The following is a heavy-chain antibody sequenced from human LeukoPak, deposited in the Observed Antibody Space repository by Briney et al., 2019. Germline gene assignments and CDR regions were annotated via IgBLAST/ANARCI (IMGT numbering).Heavy chain of an antibody. CDR2: IYSGGSE. CDR1: GFIVSSKS. D-gene: IGHD2-2*01. J-gene: IGHJ4*02. Sequence: GGSLRLSCVASGFIVSSKSMSWVRQAPGKGLEWVSAIYSGGSEYHTDSVRGRFTISRDNSKNTLYLQMNSLRAEDTALYYCASMPRYWGQGTLVTVSS. V-gene: IGHV3-53*01. CDR3: ASMPRY.